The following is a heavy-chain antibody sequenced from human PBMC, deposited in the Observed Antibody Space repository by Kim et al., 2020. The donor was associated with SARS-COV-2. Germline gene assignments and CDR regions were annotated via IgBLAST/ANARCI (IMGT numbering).Heavy chain of an antibody. D-gene: IGHD3-10*01. CDR1: GFTFSSYA. V-gene: IGHV3-30*04. CDR3: ARDLLGSDYYYYYYGMDV. CDR2: ISCDGSNK. Sequence: GGSLRLSCAASGFTFSSYAMHWVRQAPGKGLEWVAVISCDGSNKYYADSVKGRFTISRDNSKNTLYLQMNSLRAEDTAVYYCARDLLGSDYYYYYYGMDVWGQGTTVTVSS. J-gene: IGHJ6*02.